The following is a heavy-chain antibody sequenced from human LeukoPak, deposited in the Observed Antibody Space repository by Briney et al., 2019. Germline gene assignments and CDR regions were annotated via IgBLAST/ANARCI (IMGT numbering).Heavy chain of an antibody. V-gene: IGHV3-30*03. D-gene: IGHD3-10*01. CDR1: GFTFSSYG. CDR2: ISYDGSNK. Sequence: GGSLRLSCAASGFTFSSYGMHWVRQAPGKGLEWVAVISYDGSNKYYADSVKGRFTISRDNAKNTLYLQMNTLRAEDTAVYYCARNYNNGWDYWGQGTLVTVSS. J-gene: IGHJ4*02. CDR3: ARNYNNGWDY.